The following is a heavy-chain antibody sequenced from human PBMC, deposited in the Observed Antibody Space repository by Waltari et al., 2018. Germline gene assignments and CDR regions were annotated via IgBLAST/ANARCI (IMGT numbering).Heavy chain of an antibody. V-gene: IGHV3-53*01. CDR2: IYSGGST. CDR3: ARADVGDGYNSYYYYYYMDV. Sequence: EVQLVESGGGLIQPGGSLRLSCAASGFTVSSNYMSWVRQAPGKGVEWVSVIYSGGSTYYADSVKGRFTISRDNSKNTLYLQMNSLRAEDTAVYYCARADVGDGYNSYYYYYYMDVWGKGTTVTVSS. D-gene: IGHD5-12*01. J-gene: IGHJ6*03. CDR1: GFTVSSNY.